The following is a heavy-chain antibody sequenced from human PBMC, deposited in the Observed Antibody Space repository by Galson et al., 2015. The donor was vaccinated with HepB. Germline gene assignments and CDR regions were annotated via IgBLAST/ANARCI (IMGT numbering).Heavy chain of an antibody. J-gene: IGHJ4*01. Sequence: SLRLSCAASGFTFSNHATSWVRQVPGKGLECVSAITGDSATTYYADSAKGRFVVSRDNSKNTLYLQLNSLRAEDTAVYYCGKDGEQVRVYDYRGQGSLVTVSS. CDR2: ITGDSATT. V-gene: IGHV3-23*01. CDR3: GKDGEQVRVYDY. D-gene: IGHD1/OR15-1a*01. CDR1: GFTFSNHA.